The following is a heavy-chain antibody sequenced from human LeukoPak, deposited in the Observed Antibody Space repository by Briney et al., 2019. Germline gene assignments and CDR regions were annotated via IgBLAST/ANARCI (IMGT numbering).Heavy chain of an antibody. CDR2: IRYDGSNK. Sequence: GGSLRLSCAASGFTFSSYGMHWVRQAPGKGLEWVAFIRYDGSNKYYADSVKGRFTISRDNSKNTLYLQMNSLRAEDTAVYYCARGGGSSAQNWFDPWGQGTLVTVSS. CDR3: ARGGGSSAQNWFDP. V-gene: IGHV3-30*02. J-gene: IGHJ5*02. D-gene: IGHD2-2*01. CDR1: GFTFSSYG.